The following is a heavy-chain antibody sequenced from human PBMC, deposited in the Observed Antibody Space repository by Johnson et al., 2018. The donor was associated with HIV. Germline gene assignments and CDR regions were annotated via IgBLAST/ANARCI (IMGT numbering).Heavy chain of an antibody. CDR2: IKSKTDGGTT. D-gene: IGHD3-3*01. CDR1: GFTFSSYG. J-gene: IGHJ3*02. Sequence: VQLVESGGGVVQPGRSLRLSCAASGFTFSSYGMHWVRQAPGKGLEWVGRIKSKTDGGTTDYAAPVKGRFTISRDDSKNTLSLQMNSLKTEDTAVYYCTTAGGRDTIFGVANDAFDIWGQGTMVTVSS. V-gene: IGHV3-15*01. CDR3: TTAGGRDTIFGVANDAFDI.